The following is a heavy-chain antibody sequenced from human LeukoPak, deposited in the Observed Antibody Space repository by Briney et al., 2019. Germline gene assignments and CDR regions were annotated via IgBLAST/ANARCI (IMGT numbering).Heavy chain of an antibody. V-gene: IGHV3-21*01. CDR1: GFTVSSYS. D-gene: IGHD2-2*02. J-gene: IGHJ4*02. Sequence: GGSLRLSCAASGFTVSSYSMNWVRQAPGKGLEWVSSISSSSSYIYYADSVKGRFTISRDNAKNSLYLQMNSLRAEDTAVYYCAGYCSSTSCYKMAYWGQGTLVTVSS. CDR3: AGYCSSTSCYKMAY. CDR2: ISSSSSYI.